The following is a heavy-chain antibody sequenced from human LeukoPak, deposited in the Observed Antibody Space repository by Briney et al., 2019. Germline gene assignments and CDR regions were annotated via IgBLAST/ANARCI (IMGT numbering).Heavy chain of an antibody. CDR1: GYTFTSYD. D-gene: IGHD3-22*01. CDR3: ARGPLYSYDSSGYFYYSNWYFDL. CDR2: MNPNSGNT. Sequence: ASVKVSCKASGYTFTSYDINWVRQATGQGLEWMGWMNPNSGNTGYAQKFQGRVTITRNTSISTAYMELSSLRSEDTAVYYCARGPLYSYDSSGYFYYSNWYFDLWGRGTLVTVSS. J-gene: IGHJ2*01. V-gene: IGHV1-8*01.